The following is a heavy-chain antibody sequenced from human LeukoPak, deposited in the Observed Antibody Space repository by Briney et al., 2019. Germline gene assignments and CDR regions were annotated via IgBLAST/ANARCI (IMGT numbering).Heavy chain of an antibody. CDR3: ARADYCGGDCYHPPPILLYGMDV. J-gene: IGHJ6*02. D-gene: IGHD2-21*02. CDR1: GYTFTSYY. V-gene: IGHV1-46*01. CDR2: INPSGGST. Sequence: ASVKVSCKASGYTFTSYYMNWVRQAPGQGLEWMGMINPSGGSTSYAQKFQGRVTMTRDTSTSTVYMELSSPRFEDTAVYYCARADYCGGDCYHPPPILLYGMDVWGQGTTVTVSS.